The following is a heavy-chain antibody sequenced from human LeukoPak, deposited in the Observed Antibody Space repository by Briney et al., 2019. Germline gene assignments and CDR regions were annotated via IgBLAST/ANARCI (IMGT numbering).Heavy chain of an antibody. D-gene: IGHD2-21*02. CDR3: ARAVNAYCGGDCYPGVFDY. V-gene: IGHV1-69*05. Sequence: SVKVSCKASGGTFSSYAISWVRQAPGQGLEWMGGIIPIFGTANYAQKFQGRVTITTDESKSTAYMELSSLRSEDTAVYYCARAVNAYCGGDCYPGVFDYWGQGTLVTVSS. J-gene: IGHJ4*02. CDR1: GGTFSSYA. CDR2: IIPIFGTA.